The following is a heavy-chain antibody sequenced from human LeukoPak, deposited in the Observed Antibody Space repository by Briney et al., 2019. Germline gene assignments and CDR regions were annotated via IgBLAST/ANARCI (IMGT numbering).Heavy chain of an antibody. CDR1: GGTSYA. D-gene: IGHD1-1*01. CDR3: ARADLTHQRNYYYFGLDV. J-gene: IGHJ6*02. CDR2: IIPFSDMA. V-gene: IGHV1-69*10. Sequence: SVKVSCKASGGTSYAINWVRQAPGHGLEWMGGIIPFSDMANYAQKFQGRVTITADKSTTTAYMELSSLRSEDTAIYYCARADLTHQRNYYYFGLDVWGQGTTVIVSS.